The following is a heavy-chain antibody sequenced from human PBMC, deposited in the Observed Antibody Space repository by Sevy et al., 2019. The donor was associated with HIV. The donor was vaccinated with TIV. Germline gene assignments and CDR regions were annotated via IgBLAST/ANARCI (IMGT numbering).Heavy chain of an antibody. D-gene: IGHD3-10*01. CDR1: GGSISSGGYY. CDR2: IYYSGST. V-gene: IGHV4-31*03. J-gene: IGHJ5*02. CDR3: ARKRITMVRGVITGNNWFDP. Sequence: SETLSLTFTVSGGSISSGGYYWSWIRQHPGKGLEWIGYIYYSGSTYYNPSLKSRVTISVDTSKNQFSLKLSSVTAADTAVYYCARKRITMVRGVITGNNWFDPWGQGTLVTVSS.